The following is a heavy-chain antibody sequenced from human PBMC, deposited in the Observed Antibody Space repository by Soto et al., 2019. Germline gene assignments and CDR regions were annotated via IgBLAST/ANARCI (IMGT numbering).Heavy chain of an antibody. J-gene: IGHJ4*02. CDR1: GGSISSSNW. V-gene: IGHV4-4*02. D-gene: IGHD3-3*01. CDR2: IYHSGST. CDR3: ARGPFLLRFLEWSFDY. Sequence: SETLSLTCAVSGGSISSSNWWRWVRQPPGKGLEWIGEIYHSGSTNYNPSLKSRVTISVDKSKNQFSLKLSSVTAADTAVYYCARGPFLLRFLEWSFDYWGQGTLVTVSS.